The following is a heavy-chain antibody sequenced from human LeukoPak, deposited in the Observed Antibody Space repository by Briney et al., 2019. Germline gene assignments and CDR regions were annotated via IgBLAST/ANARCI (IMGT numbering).Heavy chain of an antibody. Sequence: ASVKVSCKASGDTFSSYYMHWVRQAPGQGLEWMGIINPSGGSTSYAQKFQGRVTMTRDMSTSTVYMELSSLRSEDTAVYYCARYYYYDSSGYTTHDAFDIWGQGTMVTVSS. V-gene: IGHV1-46*01. J-gene: IGHJ3*02. CDR1: GDTFSSYY. CDR3: ARYYYYDSSGYTTHDAFDI. CDR2: INPSGGST. D-gene: IGHD3-22*01.